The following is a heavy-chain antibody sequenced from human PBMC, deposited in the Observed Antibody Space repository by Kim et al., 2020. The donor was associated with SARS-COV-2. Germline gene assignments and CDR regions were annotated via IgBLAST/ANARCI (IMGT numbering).Heavy chain of an antibody. D-gene: IGHD2-15*01. CDR3: AKGGGSIRYYIDY. J-gene: IGHJ4*02. V-gene: IGHV3-23*01. Sequence: YSRSVRGRFTITRDNSKNTLCLQMNSLRADDTAVYYCAKGGGSIRYYIDYWGQGTLVTVSS.